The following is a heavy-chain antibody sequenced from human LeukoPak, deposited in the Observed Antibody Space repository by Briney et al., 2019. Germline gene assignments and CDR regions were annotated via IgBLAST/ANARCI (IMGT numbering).Heavy chain of an antibody. V-gene: IGHV1-18*01. CDR1: GYTFTSYG. Sequence: ASVKVSCKASGYTFTSYGISWVRQAPGQGLEWMGWISAYNGNTNYAQKLQGRVTMTTDTSTSTAYMELSRLRSDDTAVYYCASARGYCSSTSCDPDDAFDIWGQGTMVTVSS. J-gene: IGHJ3*02. D-gene: IGHD2-2*01. CDR2: ISAYNGNT. CDR3: ASARGYCSSTSCDPDDAFDI.